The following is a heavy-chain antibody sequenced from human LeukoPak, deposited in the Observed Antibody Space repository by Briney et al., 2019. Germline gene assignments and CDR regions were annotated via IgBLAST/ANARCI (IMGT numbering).Heavy chain of an antibody. D-gene: IGHD3-10*01. CDR1: GFTFSSYG. CDR2: ISYDGSNK. J-gene: IGHJ4*02. V-gene: IGHV3-30*18. Sequence: PGGSLRLSCAASGFTFSSYGMHWVRQAPGKGLEWVAVISYDGSNKCYADSVKGRFTISRDNSKNTLYLQMNSLRAEDTAVYFCAKDPYLYYYGSTYFDYWGQGTLVTVSS. CDR3: AKDPYLYYYGSTYFDY.